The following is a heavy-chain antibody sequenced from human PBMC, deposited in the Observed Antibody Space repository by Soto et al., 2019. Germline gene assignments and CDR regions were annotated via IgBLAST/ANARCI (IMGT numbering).Heavy chain of an antibody. J-gene: IGHJ6*02. V-gene: IGHV1-69*13. CDR2: IIPIFGTA. D-gene: IGHD3-22*01. CDR3: ARGYYDSSGYYTRGYYGMDV. Sequence: SVKVSCKASGGTFSSYAISWVRQAPGQGLEWMGGIIPIFGTANYAQKFQGRVTITADESTSTAYMELSSLRSEDTAVYYCARGYYDSSGYYTRGYYGMDVWGQGTTVTVSS. CDR1: GGTFSSYA.